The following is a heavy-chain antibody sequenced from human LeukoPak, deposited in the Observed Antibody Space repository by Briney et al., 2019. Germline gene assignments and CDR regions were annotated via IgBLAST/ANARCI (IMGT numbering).Heavy chain of an antibody. CDR2: MSSDGRNN. V-gene: IGHV3-30*04. CDR1: GFTFSSCG. D-gene: IGHD2-15*01. CDR3: AKDHSGSGRAFEY. Sequence: GRSLRLSCATSGFTFSSCGIHWVRQAPGKGLGWVALMSSDGRNNYYADSVKGRFTISRDNSKDTLYLQMNSLRAEDTAVYYCAKDHSGSGRAFEYWGQGTLVTVSS. J-gene: IGHJ4*02.